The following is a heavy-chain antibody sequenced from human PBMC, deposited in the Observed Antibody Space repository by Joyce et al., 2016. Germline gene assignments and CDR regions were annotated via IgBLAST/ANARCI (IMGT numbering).Heavy chain of an antibody. D-gene: IGHD3/OR15-3a*01. CDR3: ARGGTSYYYAMDV. Sequence: RGRFTVSRDNAKKTLYLQMNSLRAEDSAVFYCARGGTSYYYAMDVWGQGTTVTVSS. V-gene: IGHV3-11*06. J-gene: IGHJ6*02.